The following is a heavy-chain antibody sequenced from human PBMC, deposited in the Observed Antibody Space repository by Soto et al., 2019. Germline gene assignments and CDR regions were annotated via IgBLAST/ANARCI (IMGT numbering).Heavy chain of an antibody. CDR1: GYTFTGHH. V-gene: IGHV1-2*02. CDR3: GRGRSGQIVVFY. D-gene: IGHD1-26*01. J-gene: IGHJ4*02. Sequence: ASVKVSCKASGYTFTGHHIHWVRQAPEQGPEWMGEIGPESGATRYAQRFQGRVTMTMDMSITTVYMELNNLSPDDTAVYYCGRGRSGQIVVFYWGQGTPVTVSS. CDR2: IGPESGAT.